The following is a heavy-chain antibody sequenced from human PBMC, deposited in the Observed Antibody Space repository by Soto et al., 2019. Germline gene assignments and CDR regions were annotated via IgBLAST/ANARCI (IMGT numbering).Heavy chain of an antibody. CDR3: AREWPSTYYFDP. J-gene: IGHJ5*02. CDR1: GHTFTKYF. D-gene: IGHD3-22*01. V-gene: IGHV1-46*01. Sequence: GASVKVSCKASGHTFTKYFMHWARQAPGQGLEWMGIIKPGSGTADYTHKFQDRVTMTSDTSKSTVHMELSSLSSEDTAVYYCAREWPSTYYFDPGGQGTLVNVSS. CDR2: IKPGSGTA.